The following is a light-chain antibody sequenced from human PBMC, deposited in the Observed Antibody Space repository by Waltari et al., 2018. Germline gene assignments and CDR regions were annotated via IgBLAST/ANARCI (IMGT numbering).Light chain of an antibody. J-gene: IGKJ1*01. V-gene: IGKV3-20*01. CDR1: QGVSRT. CDR3: QKYGTLPGT. CDR2: DAS. Sequence: IVLTQSPRTLSLSPGDRATLSCRASQGVSRTLAWYQQKPGQAPRLLIYDASSRATGIPDRFSGSGSGTDFSLTISRLEPEDFAVYYCQKYGTLPGTFGQGTKVEIK.